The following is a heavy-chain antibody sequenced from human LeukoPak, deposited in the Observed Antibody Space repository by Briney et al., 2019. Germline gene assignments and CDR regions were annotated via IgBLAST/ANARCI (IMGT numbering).Heavy chain of an antibody. CDR3: ASNGDHEMMDYYYYYYMDV. Sequence: SVKVSFKASGGTFSSYAISWVRQAPGQGLEWMGRIIPIFGTANYAQKLQGRVTITTDESTSTAYMELSSLRSEDTAVYYCASNGDHEMMDYYYYYYMDVWGKGTTVTVSS. J-gene: IGHJ6*03. D-gene: IGHD2-21*02. CDR1: GGTFSSYA. CDR2: IIPIFGTA. V-gene: IGHV1-69*05.